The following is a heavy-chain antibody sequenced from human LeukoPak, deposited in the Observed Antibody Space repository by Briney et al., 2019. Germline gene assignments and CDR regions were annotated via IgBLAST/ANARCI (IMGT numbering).Heavy chain of an antibody. CDR3: ARGGTGDGNYFDY. CDR1: GFTFSRYS. J-gene: IGHJ4*02. CDR2: IDDDSRPI. D-gene: IGHD7-27*01. Sequence: GGSLRLSCAASGFTFSRYSLNWVRQAPGKGLEWLSYIDDDSRPIYYADVARGRFTISRDNAKNSLFLQMSSLRAEDTAVYYCARGGTGDGNYFDYWGQGTLVTVSS. V-gene: IGHV3-48*01.